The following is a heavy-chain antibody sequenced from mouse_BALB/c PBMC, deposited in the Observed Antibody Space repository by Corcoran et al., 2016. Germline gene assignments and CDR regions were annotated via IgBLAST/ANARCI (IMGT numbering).Heavy chain of an antibody. CDR2: INTNNGDT. J-gene: IGHJ1*01. CDR3: ERDRDWVFDA. D-gene: IGHD2-14*01. Sequence: EVQLQQSGPELVKPGTSVKMSCKASGYTFTDYYMKWMKQSLGKSLEWIGDINTNNGDTNYNRTFKGKATLTGDKSYSTAYMQLNSLTSEDSAGYFCERDRDWVFDAGCAGSTVTVSS. CDR1: GYTFTDYY. V-gene: IGHV1-26*01.